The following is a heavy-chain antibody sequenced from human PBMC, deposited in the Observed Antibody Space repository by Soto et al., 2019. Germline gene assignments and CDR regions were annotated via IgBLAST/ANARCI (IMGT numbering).Heavy chain of an antibody. CDR3: ARKATSIYYYYYMDV. J-gene: IGHJ6*03. Sequence: ASVKVSCKASGYTFTSYDINWVRQATGQGLEWMGWMNPNSGNTGYAQKFQGRVTMTRNTSISTAYTELSSLRSEDTAVYYCARKATSIYYYYYMDVWGKGTTVTVSS. CDR1: GYTFTSYD. CDR2: MNPNSGNT. V-gene: IGHV1-8*01.